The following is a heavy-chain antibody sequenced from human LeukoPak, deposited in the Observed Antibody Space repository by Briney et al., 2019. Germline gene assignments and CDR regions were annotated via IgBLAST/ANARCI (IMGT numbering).Heavy chain of an antibody. CDR1: GGSFSGYY. D-gene: IGHD3-3*01. V-gene: IGHV4-34*01. CDR2: INHSGST. Sequence: PSETLSLTCAVYGGSFSGYYWSWIRQPPGKGLEWIGEINHSGSTNYNPSLKSRVTISVDTSKNQFSLKLSSVTAADTAVYYCARDGAGITIFGVVITRTNNWFDPWGQGTLVTVSS. CDR3: ARDGAGITIFGVVITRTNNWFDP. J-gene: IGHJ5*02.